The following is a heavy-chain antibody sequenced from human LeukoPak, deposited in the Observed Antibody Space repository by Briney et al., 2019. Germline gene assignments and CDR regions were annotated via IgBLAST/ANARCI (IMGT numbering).Heavy chain of an antibody. J-gene: IGHJ5*02. CDR1: GGSDSSSSYY. CDR2: INHSGST. CDR3: ARLGTVLRYFYWFDP. D-gene: IGHD3-9*01. V-gene: IGHV4-39*07. Sequence: SETLSLTCTVSGGSDSSSSYYWSWIRQPPGKGLEWIGEINHSGSTNYNPSLKSRVTISVDTSKNQFSLKLSSVTAADTAVYYCARLGTVLRYFYWFDPWGQGTLVTVSS.